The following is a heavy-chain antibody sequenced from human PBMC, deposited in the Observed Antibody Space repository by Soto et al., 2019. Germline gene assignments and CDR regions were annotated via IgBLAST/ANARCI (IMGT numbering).Heavy chain of an antibody. V-gene: IGHV3-23*01. CDR1: GFTFSSYA. D-gene: IGHD3-9*01. Sequence: EVQLLESGGGLVQPGGSLRLSCAASGFTFSSYAMSWVRQAPGKGLEWVSAISGSGGSTYYADSVKGRFTISRDNSKNTLYLQMNSLRAEDTAVYYCAKVRGPRNFDWLPMPGGYWGQGTLVTVSS. J-gene: IGHJ4*02. CDR2: ISGSGGST. CDR3: AKVRGPRNFDWLPMPGGY.